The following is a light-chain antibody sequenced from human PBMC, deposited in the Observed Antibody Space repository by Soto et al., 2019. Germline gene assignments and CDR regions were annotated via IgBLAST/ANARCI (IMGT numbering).Light chain of an antibody. Sequence: EIVMAQSPATLSVSPGERATLSCRASQSVSGNLAWYQQKPGQAPRLLIYGASTRATGITTRFSGSGSGTEFTLTISSLQSEDFAVYYCQQYNNWPPAFGQGTKVEIK. J-gene: IGKJ1*01. CDR1: QSVSGN. CDR2: GAS. CDR3: QQYNNWPPA. V-gene: IGKV3-15*01.